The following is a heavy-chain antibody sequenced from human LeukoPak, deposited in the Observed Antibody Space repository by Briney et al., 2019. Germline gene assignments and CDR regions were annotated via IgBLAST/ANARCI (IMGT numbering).Heavy chain of an antibody. J-gene: IGHJ4*02. CDR3: ARDRASYDSSGYYLSDY. V-gene: IGHV1-18*01. D-gene: IGHD3-22*01. Sequence: GASVKVSCKASGYTFTSYGISWVRQAPGQGLEWMGWISAYNGNTNYAQKLQGRVTMTTDTSTSTAYMELRSLRSDDTAVYYCARDRASYDSSGYYLSDYWGQGTLVTVSS. CDR2: ISAYNGNT. CDR1: GYTFTSYG.